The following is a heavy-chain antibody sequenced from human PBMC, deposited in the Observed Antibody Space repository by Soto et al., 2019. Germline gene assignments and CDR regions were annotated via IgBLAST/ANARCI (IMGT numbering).Heavy chain of an antibody. J-gene: IGHJ2*01. Sequence: ASVKVSCKVSGYTLTELSMHWVRQAPGKGLEWMGGFDPEDGETIYAQKFQGRVTMTEDTSTDTAYMELSSLRSEDTAVYYCATTLGRRYCSSTSCYSSWYFDLWGRGTLVTVSS. V-gene: IGHV1-24*01. CDR1: GYTLTELS. CDR3: ATTLGRRYCSSTSCYSSWYFDL. CDR2: FDPEDGET. D-gene: IGHD2-2*02.